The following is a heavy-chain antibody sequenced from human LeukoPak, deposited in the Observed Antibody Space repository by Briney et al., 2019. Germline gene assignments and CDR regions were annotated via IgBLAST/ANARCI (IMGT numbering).Heavy chain of an antibody. J-gene: IGHJ4*02. CDR2: INSAGTSK. D-gene: IGHD4-23*01. Sequence: PGGSLRHSCAASGFTFSTYAINWVRQAPGKGLEWVSSINSAGTSKKYADSLKGRFTISRDNAKNSLFLQLSSLRDEDTAVYYCARGRNAGGPYYSDYWGQGTLVTVSS. CDR3: ARGRNAGGPYYSDY. CDR1: GFTFSTYA. V-gene: IGHV3-21*01.